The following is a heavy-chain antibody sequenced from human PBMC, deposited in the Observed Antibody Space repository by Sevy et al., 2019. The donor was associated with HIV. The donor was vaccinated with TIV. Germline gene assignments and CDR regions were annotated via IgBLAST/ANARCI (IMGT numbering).Heavy chain of an antibody. CDR2: ISNSGTTI. J-gene: IGHJ4*02. Sequence: GWSLRLSCAASGFSFSSYEMNWVRQAPGKGLEWVSYISNSGTTISYSDSVRGRFTISRDNARNLLYLQMNSLRAEDTAVYYCARDLPPSATTVAHFDCWGQGTLVTVSS. CDR3: ARDLPPSATTVAHFDC. D-gene: IGHD4-17*01. V-gene: IGHV3-48*03. CDR1: GFSFSSYE.